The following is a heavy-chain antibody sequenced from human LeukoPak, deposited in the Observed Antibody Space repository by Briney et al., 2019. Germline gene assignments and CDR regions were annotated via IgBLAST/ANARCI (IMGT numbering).Heavy chain of an antibody. Sequence: ASVKVSCKASGYTFTSYDINWVRQATGQGLEWMGWMNPNGGNTGYAQKFQGRVTMTRNTSISTAYMELSSLRSEDTAVYYCARDFNYGDYDLDYWGQGTLVTVSS. V-gene: IGHV1-8*01. CDR1: GYTFTSYD. CDR3: ARDFNYGDYDLDY. CDR2: MNPNGGNT. D-gene: IGHD4-17*01. J-gene: IGHJ4*02.